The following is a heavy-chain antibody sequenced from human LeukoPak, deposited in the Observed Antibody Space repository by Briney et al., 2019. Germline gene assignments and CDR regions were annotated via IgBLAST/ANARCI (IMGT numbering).Heavy chain of an antibody. J-gene: IGHJ6*03. D-gene: IGHD2-2*01. CDR3: AREVPGWRLIGTQRQAYYYMDV. CDR2: IYYSGST. Sequence: SETLSLTCTVSGGSISSSSYYWGWIRQPPGKGLEWIGSIYYSGSTYYNPSLKSRVTISVDTSKNQFSLKLSSVTAADTAVYYCAREVPGWRLIGTQRQAYYYMDVWGKGTTVTISS. V-gene: IGHV4-39*07. CDR1: GGSISSSSYY.